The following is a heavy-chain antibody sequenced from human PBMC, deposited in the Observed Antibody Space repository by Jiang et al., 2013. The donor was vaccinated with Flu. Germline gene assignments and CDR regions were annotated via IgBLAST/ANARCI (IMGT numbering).Heavy chain of an antibody. D-gene: IGHD2-15*01. CDR1: GGFY. Sequence: GGFYWTWVRHHQGWAWSGLGTSIQWEHQLQSSLKNRVTMSVDTSKNQFSLRLSSVTAADTAIYYCARLSFFGSGGHYSYFYGMDFWGQGTTVTVSS. V-gene: IGHV4-31*02. CDR2: SIQWEH. CDR3: ARLSFFGSGGHYSYFYGMDF. J-gene: IGHJ6*02.